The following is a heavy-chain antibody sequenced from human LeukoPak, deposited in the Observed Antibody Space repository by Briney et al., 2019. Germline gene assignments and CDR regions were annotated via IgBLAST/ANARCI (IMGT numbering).Heavy chain of an antibody. V-gene: IGHV3-23*01. D-gene: IGHD1-1*01. Sequence: RTGGSLRLSCAASGFTFSSYAMSWVRQAPGKGLEWVSAISGSGGSTYYADSVKGRFTISRDNSKNTLYLQMNSLRAGDTAVYYCARVAKERVGGVYYFDYWGQGTLVTVSS. CDR2: ISGSGGST. CDR1: GFTFSSYA. J-gene: IGHJ4*02. CDR3: ARVAKERVGGVYYFDY.